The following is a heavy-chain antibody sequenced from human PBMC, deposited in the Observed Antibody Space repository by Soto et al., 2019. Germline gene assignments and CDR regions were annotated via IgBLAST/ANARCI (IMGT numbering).Heavy chain of an antibody. D-gene: IGHD3-22*01. CDR1: GYTFTGYY. Sequence: QVQLVQSGAEVKKPGASVKVSCKASGYTFTGYYMHWVRQAPGQGLEWMGWINTNSGGTNYAQKFQGWVTMTTDTSISTADMELSRLRSDDTAVYYCARDYSVYYDISGYYPYYYYGMDFWGHLTTVTVAS. V-gene: IGHV1-2*04. CDR2: INTNSGGT. CDR3: ARDYSVYYDISGYYPYYYYGMDF. J-gene: IGHJ6*02.